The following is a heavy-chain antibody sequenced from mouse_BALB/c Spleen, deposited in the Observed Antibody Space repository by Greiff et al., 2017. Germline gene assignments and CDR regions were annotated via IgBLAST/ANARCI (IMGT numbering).Heavy chain of an antibody. CDR1: GFTFSSFG. CDR3: ARSGSPYAMDY. Sequence: DVQLVESGGGLVQPGGSRKLSCAASGFTFSSFGMHWVRQAPEKGLEWVAYISSGSSTIYYADTVKGRFTISRDNPKNTLFLQMTSLRSEDTAMYYCARSGSPYAMDYWGQGTSVTVSS. D-gene: IGHD1-1*01. CDR2: ISSGSSTI. J-gene: IGHJ4*01. V-gene: IGHV5-17*02.